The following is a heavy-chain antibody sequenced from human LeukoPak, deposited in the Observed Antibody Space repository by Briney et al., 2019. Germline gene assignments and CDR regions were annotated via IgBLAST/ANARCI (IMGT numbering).Heavy chain of an antibody. Sequence: SETLSLTCTVSGGSISSSSYYWGWIRQPPGKGLEWIGSIYYSGSTYYNPSLKSRVTISLDTSKNQFSLKLSSVTAADTAVYYCARKYYYDSSGWDYWGQGTLVTVSS. J-gene: IGHJ4*02. D-gene: IGHD3-22*01. V-gene: IGHV4-39*07. CDR3: ARKYYYDSSGWDY. CDR1: GGSISSSSYY. CDR2: IYYSGST.